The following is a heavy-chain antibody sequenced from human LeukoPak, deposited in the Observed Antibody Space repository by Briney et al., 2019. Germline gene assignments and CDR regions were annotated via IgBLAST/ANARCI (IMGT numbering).Heavy chain of an antibody. Sequence: PGGSLRLSCAASGFTFSSYGMHWVRQAPGKGLEWVAVISYDGSNKYYADSVKGRFTISRDNAKNSLYLQMNSLRAEDTAVYYCARLEYYEELRFLEWAPVGSVGYWGQGTLVTVSS. CDR3: ARLEYYEELRFLEWAPVGSVGY. CDR1: GFTFSSYG. V-gene: IGHV3-30*03. J-gene: IGHJ4*02. D-gene: IGHD3-3*01. CDR2: ISYDGSNK.